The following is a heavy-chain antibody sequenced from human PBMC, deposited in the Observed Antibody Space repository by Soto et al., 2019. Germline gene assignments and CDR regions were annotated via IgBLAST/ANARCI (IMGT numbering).Heavy chain of an antibody. CDR2: INAGNGNT. CDR3: ARESYSSSWYFWFDP. J-gene: IGHJ5*02. Sequence: GGSLRLSCAASGFTFSSYAMHWVRQAPGQRLEWMGWINAGNGNTKYSQKFQGRVTITRDTSASTAYMELSSLRSEDTAVYYCARESYSSSWYFWFDPWGQGTLVTVSS. CDR1: GFTFSSYA. V-gene: IGHV1-3*01. D-gene: IGHD6-13*01.